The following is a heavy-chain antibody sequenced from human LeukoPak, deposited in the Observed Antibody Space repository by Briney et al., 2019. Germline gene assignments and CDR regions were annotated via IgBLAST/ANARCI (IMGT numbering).Heavy chain of an antibody. CDR3: ARTPYSSGSFDY. Sequence: ASVKVSCKASGYTFTGYYMHWVRQAPAQGLEWMGWIYHNSGGTNYAQKFQGRVTVTRDTSISTAYMQLSRLTCDDTAVYYCARTPYSSGSFDYWGQGTLVTVSS. CDR2: IYHNSGGT. CDR1: GYTFTGYY. D-gene: IGHD6-19*01. J-gene: IGHJ4*02. V-gene: IGHV1-2*02.